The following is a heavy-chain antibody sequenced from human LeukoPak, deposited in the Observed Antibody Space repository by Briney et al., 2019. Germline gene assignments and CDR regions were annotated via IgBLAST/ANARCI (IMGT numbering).Heavy chain of an antibody. Sequence: ASVKVSCKASGGIFSNYAFTWVRQAPGQGLEWMGWISGYNGHTKYAQKFQGRVTMTTDTSTSTAYMELRSLTSDDTAVFYCARGLPPRRNYDSSGYYSYYFDYWGQGTLVTVSS. D-gene: IGHD3-22*01. J-gene: IGHJ4*02. CDR3: ARGLPPRRNYDSSGYYSYYFDY. CDR1: GGIFSNYA. CDR2: ISGYNGHT. V-gene: IGHV1-18*01.